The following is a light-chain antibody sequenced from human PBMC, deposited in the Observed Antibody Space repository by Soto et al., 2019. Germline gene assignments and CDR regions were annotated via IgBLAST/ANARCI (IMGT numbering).Light chain of an antibody. CDR3: QSYDNSNRWV. CDR2: DDN. J-gene: IGLJ3*02. V-gene: IGLV6-57*02. CDR1: SGSITSNY. Sequence: NFMLTQPHSVSESPGKTVTISCTGSSGSITSNYVQWFQQRPGSAPTTVVYDDNQRPSGVPDRFSGSIDSSSNSASLTISGLKTEDEADYYCQSYDNSNRWVFGGGTKVTVL.